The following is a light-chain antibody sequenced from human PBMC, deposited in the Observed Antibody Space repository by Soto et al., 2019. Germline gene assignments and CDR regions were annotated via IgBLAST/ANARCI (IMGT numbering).Light chain of an antibody. CDR3: LQYANSPRT. J-gene: IGKJ1*01. CDR1: QSLSRSY. CDR2: GAS. V-gene: IGKV3-20*01. Sequence: EIVLTQSPGTLSLSPGEGATLSCRASQSLSRSYLAWYQQKPGQAPRLLIYGASSRATGIPDRFSGSGSGTDFTLTISRLEPEDFAVYYCLQYANSPRTFGQGTKVYI.